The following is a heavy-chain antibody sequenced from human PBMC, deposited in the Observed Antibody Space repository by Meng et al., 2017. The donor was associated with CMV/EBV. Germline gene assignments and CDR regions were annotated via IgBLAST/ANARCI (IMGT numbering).Heavy chain of an antibody. CDR1: GSTFTGYY. J-gene: IGHJ5*02. CDR3: AREGFDP. V-gene: IGHV1-2*02. CDR2: ISRNSSGT. Sequence: SGQVSCRASGSTFTGYYMLWVLQDPGRGLEWMGWISRNSSGTNYAQKFQGRITITRNASISTAYMGLSRLRSDDTAVYYCAREGFDPWGQGTLVTVSS.